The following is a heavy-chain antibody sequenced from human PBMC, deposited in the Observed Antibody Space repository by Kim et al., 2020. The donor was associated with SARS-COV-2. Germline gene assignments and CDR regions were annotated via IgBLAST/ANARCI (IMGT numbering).Heavy chain of an antibody. J-gene: IGHJ4*02. D-gene: IGHD2-21*02. CDR3: ARDLDCGGDCYPYYFDY. Sequence: GGSLRLSCAASGFTFSDYYMSWIRQAPGKGLEWVSYISSSSSYTNYADSVKGRFTISRDNAKNSLYLQMNSLRAEDTAVYYCARDLDCGGDCYPYYFDYWGQGTLVTVSS. CDR1: GFTFSDYY. V-gene: IGHV3-11*06. CDR2: ISSSSSYT.